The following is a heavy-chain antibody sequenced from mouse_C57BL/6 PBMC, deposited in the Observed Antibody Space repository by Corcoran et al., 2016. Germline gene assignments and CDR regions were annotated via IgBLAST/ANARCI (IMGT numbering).Heavy chain of an antibody. CDR3: ARTGSNYYFDY. D-gene: IGHD2-5*01. Sequence: QVQLKQSGAELVRPGASVKLSSKASGYTFTDYYINWVKQRPGQGLEWIARIYPGSGNTYYNEKFKGKATLTAEKSSSTAYMQLSSLTSEDSAVYFCARTGSNYYFDYWGQGTTLTVSS. V-gene: IGHV1-76*01. CDR2: IYPGSGNT. CDR1: GYTFTDYY. J-gene: IGHJ2*01.